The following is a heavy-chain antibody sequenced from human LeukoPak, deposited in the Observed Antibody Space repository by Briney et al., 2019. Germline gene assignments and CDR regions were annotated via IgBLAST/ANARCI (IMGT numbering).Heavy chain of an antibody. Sequence: PGGSLRLSCAASGFTFTSYAMSWVRQAPGKGLEWVSAISTGAGCTYYADSVKGRFTISRDNSKNTLYLQMNSLRAEDTAVYYCAREGLHDYGDLGCFDYWGQGTLVTVSS. CDR2: ISTGAGCT. CDR3: AREGLHDYGDLGCFDY. D-gene: IGHD4-17*01. CDR1: GFTFTSYA. J-gene: IGHJ4*02. V-gene: IGHV3-23*01.